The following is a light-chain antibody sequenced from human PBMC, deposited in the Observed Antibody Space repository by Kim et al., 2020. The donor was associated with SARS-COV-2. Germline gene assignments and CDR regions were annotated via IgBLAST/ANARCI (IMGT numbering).Light chain of an antibody. V-gene: IGKV3-20*01. CDR1: TSVSSSY. CDR3: QQYSSSPYT. CDR2: GAS. J-gene: IGKJ2*01. Sequence: FAPGGRSTLLSRGSTSVSSSYLARYQQKPGQAPRLLIYGASSRATGIPARFSGSGSGTEFTLTISRLESEDFVVYYCQQYSSSPYTFGQGTKLEI.